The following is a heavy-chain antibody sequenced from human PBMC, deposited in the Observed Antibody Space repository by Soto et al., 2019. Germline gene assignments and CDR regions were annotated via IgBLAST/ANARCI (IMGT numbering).Heavy chain of an antibody. V-gene: IGHV3-73*01. CDR2: IRSKANSYAT. CDR3: TRRQGSGYHPGGHYYGMDV. D-gene: IGHD3-22*01. J-gene: IGHJ6*02. CDR1: GFTFSGSA. Sequence: AVGCLRLSCAASGFTFSGSAMHWVRQASGKGLEWVGRIRSKANSYATAYAASVKGRFTISRDDSKNTAYLQMNSLKTEDTAVYYCTRRQGSGYHPGGHYYGMDVWGQGTTVTVSS.